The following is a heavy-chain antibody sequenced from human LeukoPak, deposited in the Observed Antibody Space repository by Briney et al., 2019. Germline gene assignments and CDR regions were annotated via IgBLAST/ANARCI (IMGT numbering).Heavy chain of an antibody. V-gene: IGHV4-4*02. CDR2: IYHSGST. D-gene: IGHD2-15*01. Sequence: SGTLSLTCAVSGGSINSNNWWSWVRPPPGKGLEWIGEIYHSGSTNYNPSLKSRVTISVDKSKKQFSLKLSSVTAADTAVYYCVTNSIGYCSGGNCYQVSDYWGQGTLVTVSS. CDR3: VTNSIGYCSGGNCYQVSDY. J-gene: IGHJ4*02. CDR1: GGSINSNNW.